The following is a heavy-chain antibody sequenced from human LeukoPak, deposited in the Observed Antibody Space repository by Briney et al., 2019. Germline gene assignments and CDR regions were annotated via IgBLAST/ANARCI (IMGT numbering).Heavy chain of an antibody. CDR1: GGSISSSSYY. Sequence: PSETLSLTCTVSGGSISSSSYYWGWIRQPPGKGLEWIGSIYYSGSTYYNPSLKSRVTISVDTSKNQFSLKLSSVTAADTAVYYCATPSTVTIDYYFDYWGQGTLVTVSS. V-gene: IGHV4-39*07. D-gene: IGHD4-17*01. J-gene: IGHJ4*02. CDR3: ATPSTVTIDYYFDY. CDR2: IYYSGST.